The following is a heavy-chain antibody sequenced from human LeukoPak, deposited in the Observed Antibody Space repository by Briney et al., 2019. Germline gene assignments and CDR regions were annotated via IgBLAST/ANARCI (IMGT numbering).Heavy chain of an antibody. CDR2: ISYDGSE. Sequence: GRSLRLSCAASGFTLSSYAMHWVRQAPGKGLEWVAVISYDGSEYYADSVKGRFTISRDNSKNRLYLQMNSLRAEDTAVYYCARDGCSSTSCSYYFDYWGQGTLVTVSS. J-gene: IGHJ4*02. CDR1: GFTLSSYA. D-gene: IGHD2-2*01. CDR3: ARDGCSSTSCSYYFDY. V-gene: IGHV3-30*01.